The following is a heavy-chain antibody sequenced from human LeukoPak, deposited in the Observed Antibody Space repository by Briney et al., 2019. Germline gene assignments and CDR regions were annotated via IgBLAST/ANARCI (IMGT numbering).Heavy chain of an antibody. CDR2: ISSNGGST. V-gene: IGHV3-64*01. D-gene: IGHD3-9*01. CDR1: GFTFSSYA. J-gene: IGHJ5*02. Sequence: GGSLRLSCAASGFTFSSYAMHWVRQAPGKGLEYVSAISSNGGSTYYANSVKGRSTISRDNSKNTLYLQMGSLRAEDMAVYYCARDKASGLRYFDWLTDPWGQGTLVTVSS. CDR3: ARDKASGLRYFDWLTDP.